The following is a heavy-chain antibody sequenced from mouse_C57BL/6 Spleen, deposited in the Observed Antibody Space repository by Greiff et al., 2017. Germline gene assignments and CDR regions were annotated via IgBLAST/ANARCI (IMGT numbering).Heavy chain of an antibody. CDR3: ARTYDPTIPLFAY. CDR2: IWSGGST. D-gene: IGHD2-12*01. CDR1: GFSLTSYG. Sequence: QVQLKESGPGLVQPSQSLSITCTVSGFSLTSYGVHWVRQSPGKGLEWLGVIWSGGSTDYNAAFISRLSISKDNSKSQVFFKMNSLQADDTAIYYCARTYDPTIPLFAYWGQGTLVTVSA. J-gene: IGHJ3*01. V-gene: IGHV2-2*01.